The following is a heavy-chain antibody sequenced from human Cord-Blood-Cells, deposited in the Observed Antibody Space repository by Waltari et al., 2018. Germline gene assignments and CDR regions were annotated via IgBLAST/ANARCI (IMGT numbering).Heavy chain of an antibody. CDR2: INHRGST. Sequence: QVQLQQWGAGLLKPSETLSLTCAVYGGSFSGYYWSWIRQPPGKGLEWIGEINHRGSTNYNPSLKSRVTISVDTSKNQFSLKLSSVTAAETAVYYCGSYYYYGMDVWGQGTTVTVSS. J-gene: IGHJ6*02. V-gene: IGHV4-34*01. CDR3: GSYYYYGMDV. CDR1: GGSFSGYY.